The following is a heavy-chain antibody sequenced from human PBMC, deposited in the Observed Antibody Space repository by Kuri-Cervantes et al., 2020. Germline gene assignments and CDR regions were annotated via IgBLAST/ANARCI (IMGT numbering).Heavy chain of an antibody. J-gene: IGHJ6*02. CDR1: GFTFSDYY. D-gene: IGHD3-10*01. CDR2: IWSSDNTI. CDR3: ARGHYGLDV. Sequence: GESLKISCAASGFTFSDYYISWIRQAPGKGLEWVSYIWSSDNTIYYADSVKGRFTISRDNAKNTVDLQMNSLTGEDAAIYYCARGHYGLDVWGQGTTVTISS. V-gene: IGHV3-11*01.